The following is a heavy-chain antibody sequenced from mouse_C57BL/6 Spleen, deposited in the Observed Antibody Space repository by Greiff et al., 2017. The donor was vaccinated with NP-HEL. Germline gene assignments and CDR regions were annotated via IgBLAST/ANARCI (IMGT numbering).Heavy chain of an antibody. Sequence: QVQLQQPGAELVRPGSSVKLSCKASGYTFTSYWMHWVKQRPIQGLEWIGNIDPSDSETHYNQKFKDKATLTVDKSSSTAYMQLSSLTSEDSAVYYCARTGNYAVYFDYWGQGTTLTVSS. CDR2: IDPSDSET. V-gene: IGHV1-52*01. CDR3: ARTGNYAVYFDY. J-gene: IGHJ2*01. CDR1: GYTFTSYW. D-gene: IGHD2-1*01.